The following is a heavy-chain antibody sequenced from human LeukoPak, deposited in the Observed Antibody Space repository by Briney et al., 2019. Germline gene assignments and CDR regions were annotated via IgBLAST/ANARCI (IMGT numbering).Heavy chain of an antibody. CDR1: GFTFANYG. CDR2: ISYAGTVT. J-gene: IGHJ3*02. V-gene: IGHV3-30*03. Sequence: GGSLRLSCEASGFTFANYGMHWVRQPPGKGLEWVAVISYAGTVTYYEDSVKGRFTISRDNSKNVLYLQMNSLRPEDAAVYYCARLLAGSGYARDAFDIWGQGTMVTVSS. CDR3: ARLLAGSGYARDAFDI. D-gene: IGHD3-22*01.